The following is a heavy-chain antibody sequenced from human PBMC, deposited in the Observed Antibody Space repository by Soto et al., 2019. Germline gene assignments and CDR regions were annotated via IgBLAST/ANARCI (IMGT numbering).Heavy chain of an antibody. J-gene: IGHJ4*02. V-gene: IGHV3-33*01. D-gene: IGHD3-10*01. CDR3: ARDRGYGSGSYYFDY. Sequence: GGSLRLSCAASGFTFSSYGMHWVRQAPGKGLEWVAVIWYDGSNKYYADSVKGRFTISRDNSKNTLYLQMNSLRAEDTAVYYCARDRGYGSGSYYFDYWGQGTLVTVSS. CDR1: GFTFSSYG. CDR2: IWYDGSNK.